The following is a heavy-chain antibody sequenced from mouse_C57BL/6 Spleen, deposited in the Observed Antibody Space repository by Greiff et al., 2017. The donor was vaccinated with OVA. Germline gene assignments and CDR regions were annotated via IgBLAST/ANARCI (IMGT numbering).Heavy chain of an antibody. Sequence: QVQLQQPGAELVRPGSSVKLSCKASGYTFTSYWMHWVKQRPIQGLEWIGNIDPSDSETHYNQKFKDKATLTVGKSSSTAYMQLSSLTSEDSAVYYCASRGNSLAYWGQGTLVTVSA. CDR2: IDPSDSET. D-gene: IGHD2-1*01. CDR1: GYTFTSYW. V-gene: IGHV1-52*01. J-gene: IGHJ3*01. CDR3: ASRGNSLAY.